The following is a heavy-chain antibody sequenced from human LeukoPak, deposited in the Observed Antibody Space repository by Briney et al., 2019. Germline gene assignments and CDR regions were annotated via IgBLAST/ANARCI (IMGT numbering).Heavy chain of an antibody. CDR1: GGSISSYY. CDR2: IYYSGST. D-gene: IGHD2-15*01. J-gene: IGHJ6*03. Sequence: TSGTLSLTCTVSGGSISSYYWSWIRQPPGKGQEWIGYIYYSGSTNYNPSLKSRVTISVDTSKNQFSLKLSSVTAADTAVYYCARSVEGYCRGGSCYYYSYYMDVWGKGTTVTVSS. V-gene: IGHV4-59*01. CDR3: ARSVEGYCRGGSCYYYSYYMDV.